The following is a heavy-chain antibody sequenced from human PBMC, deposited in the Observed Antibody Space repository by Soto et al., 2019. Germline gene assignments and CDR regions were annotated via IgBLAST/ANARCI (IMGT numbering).Heavy chain of an antibody. J-gene: IGHJ6*02. V-gene: IGHV4-59*01. CDR1: VGFISNYY. Sequence: SEALSLTCSVSVGFISNYYWTWIRQSPGKGLEWIGYVYNSGSTKYNPSLKSRVSISIDTSKNQFSLKLSSVTAADTAVYYCARGGVVVVSYALDAWGRGTTVTVSS. CDR2: VYNSGST. CDR3: ARGGVVVVSYALDA. D-gene: IGHD2-21*01.